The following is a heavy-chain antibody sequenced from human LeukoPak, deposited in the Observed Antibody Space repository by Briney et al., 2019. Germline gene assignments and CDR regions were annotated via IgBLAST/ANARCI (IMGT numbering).Heavy chain of an antibody. CDR1: GFTFSTFG. CDR2: ISTSATTV. D-gene: IGHD3-22*01. Sequence: PGGYLRLSCAASGFTFSTFGMNWVRQAPGKGLEWVAYISTSATTVYYADSVKGRLTIPRDNAKGSLHMEMNSLRAEDTAVYYCAKLGIGEHEISGYFYETQGSGVDVWGQGTMVTASS. V-gene: IGHV3-48*03. J-gene: IGHJ3*01. CDR3: AKLGIGEHEISGYFYETQGSGVDV.